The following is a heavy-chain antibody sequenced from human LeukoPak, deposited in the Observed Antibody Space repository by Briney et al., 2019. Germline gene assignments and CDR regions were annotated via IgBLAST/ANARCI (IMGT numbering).Heavy chain of an antibody. CDR1: GGSISSYY. CDR2: IYTSGST. J-gene: IGHJ3*02. V-gene: IGHV4-4*07. CDR3: ARGRYYYDSSGYDAFDI. Sequence: SETLSLTCTVSGGSISSYYWSWIRQPAGKGLEWIGRIYTSGSTNYNPSLKSRVTMSVDTSKNQFSLKLSSVTAADTAVYYCARGRYYYDSSGYDAFDIWGQGTMVTVSS. D-gene: IGHD3-22*01.